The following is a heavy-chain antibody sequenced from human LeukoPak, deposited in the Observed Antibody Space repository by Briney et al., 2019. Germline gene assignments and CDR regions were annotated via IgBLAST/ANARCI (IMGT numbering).Heavy chain of an antibody. Sequence: LSLTCAVYGGSFSGYYWSWVRQAPGKGLEWVGFIRSKAYGGTTEYAASVKGRFTISRDDSKSIAYLQMNSLKTEDTAVYYCTRVQYSGSYYFDYWGQGTLVTVSS. J-gene: IGHJ4*02. CDR1: GGSFSGYY. D-gene: IGHD1-26*01. CDR3: TRVQYSGSYYFDY. CDR2: IRSKAYGGTT. V-gene: IGHV3-49*04.